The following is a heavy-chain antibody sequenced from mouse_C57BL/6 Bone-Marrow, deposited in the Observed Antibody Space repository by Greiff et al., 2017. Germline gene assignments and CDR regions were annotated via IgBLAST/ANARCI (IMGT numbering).Heavy chain of an antibody. Sequence: QVQLQQPGTELVKPGASVKLSCKASGYTFTSYWMHWVKQRPGQGLEWIGNINPSNGGTNYNAKFKSKATLTVDKSSSTAYMQLSSLTSEDSAVYYCAQKHYRRGYWYFDVWGTGTTVTVSS. CDR3: AQKHYRRGYWYFDV. CDR1: GYTFTSYW. V-gene: IGHV1-53*01. D-gene: IGHD2-12*01. CDR2: INPSNGGT. J-gene: IGHJ1*03.